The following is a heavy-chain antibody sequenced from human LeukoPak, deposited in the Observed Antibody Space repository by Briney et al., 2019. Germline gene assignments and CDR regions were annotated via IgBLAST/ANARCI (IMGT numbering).Heavy chain of an antibody. V-gene: IGHV4-59*01. CDR3: ARSFWGSPLDYYYYMDV. CDR2: IYYSGST. J-gene: IGHJ6*03. D-gene: IGHD3-16*01. Sequence: SETLSLTCTVSGGSISSYYWSWIRQPPGKGLEWIGYIYYSGSTNYNPSLKSRVTISVDTSKNQFSLKLSSVTAADTAVYYCARSFWGSPLDYYYYMDVWGKGTTVTVSS. CDR1: GGSISSYY.